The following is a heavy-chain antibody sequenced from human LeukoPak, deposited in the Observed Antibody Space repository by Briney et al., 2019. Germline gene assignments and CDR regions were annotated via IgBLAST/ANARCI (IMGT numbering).Heavy chain of an antibody. Sequence: RSSETLSLTCAVSGGSLSGYYWGWIRQPPGKGLEWIGSIYYSGSTYYNPSLKSRVTISVDTSKNQFSLKLSSVTAADTAVYYCARQGRYYYDSSGYYYDYWGQGTLVTVSS. CDR1: GGSLSGYY. D-gene: IGHD3-22*01. J-gene: IGHJ4*02. V-gene: IGHV4-39*01. CDR3: ARQGRYYYDSSGYYYDY. CDR2: IYYSGST.